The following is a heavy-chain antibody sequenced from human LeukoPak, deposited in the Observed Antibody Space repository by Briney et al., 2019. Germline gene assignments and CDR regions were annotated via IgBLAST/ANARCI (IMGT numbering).Heavy chain of an antibody. CDR1: GFTFSSYW. CDR2: INSDGSST. J-gene: IGHJ4*02. V-gene: IGHV3-74*01. D-gene: IGHD5-12*01. CDR3: ARDRGGYDFVWDFDC. Sequence: GGSLRLSCAASGFTFSSYWMHWVRQAPGKGLVWVSRINSDGSSTSYADCVKGRFTISRDNAKNTLYLQMNSLRAEDTAVYYCARDRGGYDFVWDFDCWGQGTLVTVSS.